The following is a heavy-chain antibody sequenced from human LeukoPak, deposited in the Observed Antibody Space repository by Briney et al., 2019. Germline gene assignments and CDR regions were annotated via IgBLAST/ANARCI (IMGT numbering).Heavy chain of an antibody. D-gene: IGHD3-3*01. V-gene: IGHV4-61*01. J-gene: IGHJ4*02. Sequence: SETLSLTCTVSGGSVSSGSYYWSWIRQPPGKGLEWIGYIYYSGSTYYNPSLKSRVTISVDTSKNQFSLKLSSVTAADTAVYYCAGYDFWSGYFPHWGQGTLVTVSS. CDR3: AGYDFWSGYFPH. CDR2: IYYSGST. CDR1: GGSVSSGSYY.